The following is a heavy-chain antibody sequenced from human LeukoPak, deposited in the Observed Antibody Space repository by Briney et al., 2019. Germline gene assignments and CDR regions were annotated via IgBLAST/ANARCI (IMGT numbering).Heavy chain of an antibody. V-gene: IGHV4-59*11. CDR3: ARGGWSLDY. Sequence: PSETLSLTCSVSGDSISSHYWTWIRQPPGKGLEWIGYIHYSGTTNYNPSLKSRITTSLDTSKNQFPLKLNSVTAADTAVYYCARGGWSLDYWGQGTLVTVSS. J-gene: IGHJ4*02. CDR1: GDSISSHY. CDR2: IHYSGTT. D-gene: IGHD6-19*01.